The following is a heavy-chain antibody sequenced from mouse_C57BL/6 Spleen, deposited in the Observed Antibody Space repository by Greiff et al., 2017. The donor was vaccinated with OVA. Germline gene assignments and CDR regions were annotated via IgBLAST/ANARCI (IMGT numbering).Heavy chain of an antibody. CDR3: TPIWYGSSSAWFAY. CDR1: GFNIKDYY. J-gene: IGHJ3*01. Sequence: EVQLQQSGAELVRPGASVKLSCTASGFNIKDYYMHWVKQRPEQGLEWIGRIDPEDGDTEYAPKFQGKATMTADTSSNTAYLQLSSLTSEDTAVYYGTPIWYGSSSAWFAYWGQGTLVTVSA. D-gene: IGHD1-1*01. CDR2: IDPEDGDT. V-gene: IGHV14-1*01.